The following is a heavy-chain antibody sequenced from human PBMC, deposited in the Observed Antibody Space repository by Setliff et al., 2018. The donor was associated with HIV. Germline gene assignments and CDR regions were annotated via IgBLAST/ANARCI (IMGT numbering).Heavy chain of an antibody. Sequence: GGSLRLSCVASGFTFSRHTMNWVRQAPGKGLEWVAVVSYGGTNTYYADSVKGRFIISRDDSESTLFLQMNSLRVDDTAVYYCARVRYCGSPSCRKEFDFWGQGTLVTVSS. D-gene: IGHD2-21*01. J-gene: IGHJ4*02. CDR2: VSYGGTNT. CDR3: ARVRYCGSPSCRKEFDF. CDR1: GFTFSRHT. V-gene: IGHV3-30*04.